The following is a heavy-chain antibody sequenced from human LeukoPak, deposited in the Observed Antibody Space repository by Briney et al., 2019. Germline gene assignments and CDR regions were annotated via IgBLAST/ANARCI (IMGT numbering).Heavy chain of an antibody. CDR2: INHSGST. D-gene: IGHD5-18*01. Sequence: SETLSLTCAVYGGSFSGYYWSWIRQPPGNGLEWIGEINHSGSTNYNPSLKSRVTISVDTSKNQFSLKLSSVTAADTAVYYCARDDTAMVSRGIDYWGQGTLVTVSS. CDR3: ARDDTAMVSRGIDY. V-gene: IGHV4-34*01. CDR1: GGSFSGYY. J-gene: IGHJ4*02.